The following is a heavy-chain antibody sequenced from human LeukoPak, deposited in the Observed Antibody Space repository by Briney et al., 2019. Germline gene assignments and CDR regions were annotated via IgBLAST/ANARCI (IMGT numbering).Heavy chain of an antibody. Sequence: GGSLRLSCAASGFNFSTYVMSWVRQAPGKGLEWVSGISGSGDSTYYADSVKGRFTVSRDNSKNTLYLQLNSLRAEDTAIYYCAKGYEMLRYFDWLPFDYWGQGTLVTVSS. CDR3: AKGYEMLRYFDWLPFDY. V-gene: IGHV3-23*01. CDR2: ISGSGDST. D-gene: IGHD3-9*01. J-gene: IGHJ4*02. CDR1: GFNFSTYV.